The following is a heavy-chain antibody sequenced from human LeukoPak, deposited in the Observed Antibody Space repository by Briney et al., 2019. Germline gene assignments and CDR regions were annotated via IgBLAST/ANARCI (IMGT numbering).Heavy chain of an antibody. J-gene: IGHJ4*02. D-gene: IGHD5-18*01. CDR1: GFTFSSYG. V-gene: IGHV3-30*18. CDR2: ISYDGSNK. Sequence: GRSLRLSCAASGFTFSSYGMHWVRQAPGKGLEWVAVISYDGSNKYYADSVKGRFTISRDNSKNTLYLQMNSLRAEDTAVYYCAKARGYSYGFDYWGQGTLVAVSS. CDR3: AKARGYSYGFDY.